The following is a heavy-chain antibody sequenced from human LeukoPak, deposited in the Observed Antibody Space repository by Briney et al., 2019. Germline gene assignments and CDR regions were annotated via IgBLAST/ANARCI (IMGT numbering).Heavy chain of an antibody. D-gene: IGHD4-23*01. Sequence: GGSLRLSCVVSGFTFTSHGTHWIRQAPGKGLEWVAVISYDGSNKYYADSVKGRFTISRDNSKNTLYLQMNSLRAEDTAVYYCARDLTTVVTYGLDYWGQGTLVTVSS. V-gene: IGHV3-30*19. J-gene: IGHJ4*02. CDR3: ARDLTTVVTYGLDY. CDR2: ISYDGSNK. CDR1: GFTFTSHG.